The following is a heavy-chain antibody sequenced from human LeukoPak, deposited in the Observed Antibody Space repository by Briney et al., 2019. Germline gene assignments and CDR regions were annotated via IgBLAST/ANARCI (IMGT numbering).Heavy chain of an antibody. J-gene: IGHJ4*02. CDR3: ARGSTSLVDY. CDR1: GFTFNSYS. V-gene: IGHV3-21*01. CDR2: ISSSSSYI. Sequence: GGSLRLSCAASGFTFNSYSMNWVRQAPGKGLEWVSSISSSSSYIYYADSVKGRFTISRDNAKNSLYLQMNSLRAEDTAVYYCARGSTSLVDYWGQGTLVTVSS. D-gene: IGHD2-2*01.